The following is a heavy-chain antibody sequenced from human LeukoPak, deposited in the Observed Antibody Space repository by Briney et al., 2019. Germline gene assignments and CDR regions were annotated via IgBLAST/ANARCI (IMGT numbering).Heavy chain of an antibody. CDR2: IYYSGST. CDR3: ARWANSAFDY. V-gene: IGHV4-59*01. CDR1: GGSISSYY. J-gene: IGHJ4*02. Sequence: SETLSLTCTVSGGSISSYYWSWIRQPPGKGLEWIGYIYYSGSTNYNPSLKSRATISVDTSKNQFSLKLSSVTAADTAVYYCARWANSAFDYWGQGTLVTVSS. D-gene: IGHD2/OR15-2a*01.